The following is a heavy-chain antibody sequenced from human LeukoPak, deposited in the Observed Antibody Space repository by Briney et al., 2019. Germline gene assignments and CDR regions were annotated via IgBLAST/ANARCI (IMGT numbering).Heavy chain of an antibody. CDR3: ARDGDYDWNYRSGFDY. V-gene: IGHV3-48*01. D-gene: IGHD1-7*01. Sequence: GGSLRLSCVASGFTFSSYWMTWGRQAPGKGLEWVSYISSSCSTIYYADSVEGRFTISRDNAKNSLYLQMNSLRVEDTAVYYCARDGDYDWNYRSGFDYWGQGTLVTVSS. CDR1: GFTFSSYW. J-gene: IGHJ4*02. CDR2: ISSSCSTI.